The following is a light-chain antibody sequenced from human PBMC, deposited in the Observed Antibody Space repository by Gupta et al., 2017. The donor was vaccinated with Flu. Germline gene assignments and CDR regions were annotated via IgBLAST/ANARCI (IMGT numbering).Light chain of an antibody. CDR1: SDSIANNY. CDR2: GDS. Sequence: FVLTPPHSVSESPGKTVTISCTRSSDSIANNYVHWYQQLPGSAPTTVIYGDSLRPSGVPDRFSGSIDSTSNSAALTSSGPKNEDEADYYCHAYDASPHWVFGGGTRLTVL. V-gene: IGLV6-57*03. J-gene: IGLJ3*02. CDR3: HAYDASPHWV.